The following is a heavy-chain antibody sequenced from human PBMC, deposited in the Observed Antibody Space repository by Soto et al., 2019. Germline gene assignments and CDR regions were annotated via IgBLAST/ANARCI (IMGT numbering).Heavy chain of an antibody. D-gene: IGHD1-26*01. Sequence: QVQLQESGPGLVKPSQTLSLICSVSGDSMTRVDHFWSWVRQPPGKGLEWIGYTHHIGTTFYNPSLTSRVTLSVDTSKNPVSLTLTSVTAADTAVYYCARNGLVGHDALDIWGQGTMVIVSS. CDR3: ARNGLVGHDALDI. CDR1: GDSMTRVDHF. V-gene: IGHV4-30-4*01. CDR2: THHIGTT. J-gene: IGHJ3*02.